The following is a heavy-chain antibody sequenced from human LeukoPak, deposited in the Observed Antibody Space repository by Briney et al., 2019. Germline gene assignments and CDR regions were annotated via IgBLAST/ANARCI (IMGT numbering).Heavy chain of an antibody. V-gene: IGHV3-23*01. CDR1: GFTFSIYA. J-gene: IGHJ4*02. Sequence: GGSLRLSSAASGFTFSIYAMSWVRQAPGKGLEWVSTIGGSGGTTYYADSVKGRFTISRDNSKNTLYLQMNSLRAEDTAVYYCANAYYYDSSGYGLQFDYWGQGTLVTISS. CDR2: IGGSGGTT. CDR3: ANAYYYDSSGYGLQFDY. D-gene: IGHD3-22*01.